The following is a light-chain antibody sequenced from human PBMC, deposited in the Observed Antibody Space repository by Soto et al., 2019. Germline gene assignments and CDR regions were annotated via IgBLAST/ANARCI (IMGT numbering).Light chain of an antibody. CDR1: QSLLHSNGYNY. V-gene: IGKV2-28*01. Sequence: DIVMTQSPLSLPVTPGETASISCRSSQSLLHSNGYNYLDWYLQKPGQSPQVLIYLGSNRASGVPDRFSGSGSGTDFTLKISRVEAEDVGVYYCQPYNNWPLTFGGGTKVDTK. J-gene: IGKJ4*01. CDR3: QPYNNWPLT. CDR2: LGS.